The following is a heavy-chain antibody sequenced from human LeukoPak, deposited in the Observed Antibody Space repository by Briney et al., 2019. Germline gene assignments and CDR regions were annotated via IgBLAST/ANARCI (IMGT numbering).Heavy chain of an antibody. CDR1: GFSFSDHY. V-gene: IGHV3-72*01. Sequence: GGSLRLSCAASGFSFSDHYMDWVRQAPGKGLEWVGRIRNKADSYRTEYAASVKGRFIVSRDDSKRSVYLQMNSLKNEDTAVYYCADVGAGGDYWGQGTLVSVSS. CDR2: IRNKADSYRT. J-gene: IGHJ4*02. D-gene: IGHD3-16*01. CDR3: ADVGAGGDY.